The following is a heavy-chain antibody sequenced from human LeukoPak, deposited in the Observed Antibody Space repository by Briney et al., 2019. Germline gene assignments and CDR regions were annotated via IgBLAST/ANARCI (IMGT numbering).Heavy chain of an antibody. V-gene: IGHV3-23*01. CDR2: TVSRGTT. CDR1: GFTFTSDA. D-gene: IGHD6-19*01. CDR3: AKCSTSAYTTGWCNWIDP. Sequence: TGGSLRLSCVASGFTFTSDAMNWVRQAPGKGLXWVSSTVSRGTTQYADSVKGRFTVSRDTSKNTLYLQMNSLRADDTAVYYCAKCSTSAYTTGWCNWIDPWGQGTLVTVSS. J-gene: IGHJ5*02.